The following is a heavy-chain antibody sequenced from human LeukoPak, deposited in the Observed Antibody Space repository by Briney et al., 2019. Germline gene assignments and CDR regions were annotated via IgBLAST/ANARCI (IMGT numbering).Heavy chain of an antibody. CDR2: VNHSGSR. CDR3: ARRVGRYFGERAYYYNYMDV. V-gene: IGHV4-34*01. CDR1: GGSFSGYY. Sequence: SETLSLTCAVYGGSFSGYYWSWIRQPPGKGLEWIGEVNHSGSRKYSPSLKSRVTISVDTSKNQFSLKLTSVTAADTAVYYCARRVGRYFGERAYYYNYMDVWGSGATVTISS. D-gene: IGHD3-10*01. J-gene: IGHJ6*03.